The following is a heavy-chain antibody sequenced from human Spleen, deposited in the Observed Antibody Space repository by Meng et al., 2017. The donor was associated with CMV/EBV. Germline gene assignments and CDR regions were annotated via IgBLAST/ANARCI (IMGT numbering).Heavy chain of an antibody. D-gene: IGHD3-22*01. CDR3: VRGGPYVFDSSGHYYVGT. J-gene: IGHJ5*02. CDR2: VSVSGGST. Sequence: TFSNHAMSWVRQAPGKGLEWVSAVSVSGGSTYYADSVKGRFTISRDNAKNSLYLQMDSLRAEDTALYYCVRGGPYVFDSSGHYYVGTWGQGTLVTVSS. V-gene: IGHV3-23*01. CDR1: TFSNHA.